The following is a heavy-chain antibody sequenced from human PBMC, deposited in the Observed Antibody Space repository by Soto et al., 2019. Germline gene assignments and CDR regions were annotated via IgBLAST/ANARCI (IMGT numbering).Heavy chain of an antibody. CDR2: ISGSGGGT. CDR1: GFTFNIYA. J-gene: IGHJ4*02. V-gene: IGHV3-23*01. Sequence: PGGSLRLSCAASGFTFNIYAMSWVRQAPGKGLEWVSAISGSGGGTYYADSVEGRFTISRDNSNNTLYLQMSSLRAEDTAVYYCAKGGYTFAYEWGQGALVTVSS. CDR3: AKGGYTFAYE. D-gene: IGHD5-18*01.